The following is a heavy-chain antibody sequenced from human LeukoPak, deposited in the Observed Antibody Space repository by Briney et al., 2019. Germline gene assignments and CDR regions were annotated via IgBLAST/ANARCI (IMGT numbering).Heavy chain of an antibody. CDR3: AKDGVVVISYYFDY. Sequence: GSVKVSCKASVYTFTSYDINWVRQATGQGLEWMGWINPNSGGTNYAQKFQGRVTMTRDTTISTAYMELSRLRSDDTDVYCCAKDGVVVISYYFDYWGQGTLVTVSS. D-gene: IGHD3-22*01. CDR2: INPNSGGT. CDR1: VYTFTSYD. V-gene: IGHV1-2*02. J-gene: IGHJ4*02.